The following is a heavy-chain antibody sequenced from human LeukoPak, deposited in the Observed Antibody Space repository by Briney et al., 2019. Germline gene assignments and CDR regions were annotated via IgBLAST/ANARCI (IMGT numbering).Heavy chain of an antibody. CDR2: ISGSGGST. J-gene: IGHJ4*02. D-gene: IGHD3-22*01. Sequence: PGGSLRLSCAASGFTFSSYAMSWVRQAPGKGLEWVSAISGSGGSTYYADSVKGRFTISRDNSKNTLYLQMNSLRAEDTAVYYCAKDASPETYYYDSSGYYYDYFDYWGQGTLVTVSS. V-gene: IGHV3-23*01. CDR1: GFTFSSYA. CDR3: AKDASPETYYYDSSGYYYDYFDY.